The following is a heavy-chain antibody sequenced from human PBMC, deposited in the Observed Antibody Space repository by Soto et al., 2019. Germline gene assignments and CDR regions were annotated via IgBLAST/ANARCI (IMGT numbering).Heavy chain of an antibody. CDR3: ARGGRIVDTGIGYYYYHAMDV. CDR1: GYTFTSYY. CDR2: FNPTGDTA. Sequence: ASVKVSCKASGYTFTSYYIHWVRQAPGQGLEWMGIFNPTGDTASYAQKLQGRVTMTRDTSTGTAYMELGSLRSEDTAVYYCARGGRIVDTGIGYYYYHAMDVWGQGTTVTVSS. D-gene: IGHD5-18*01. V-gene: IGHV1-46*01. J-gene: IGHJ6*02.